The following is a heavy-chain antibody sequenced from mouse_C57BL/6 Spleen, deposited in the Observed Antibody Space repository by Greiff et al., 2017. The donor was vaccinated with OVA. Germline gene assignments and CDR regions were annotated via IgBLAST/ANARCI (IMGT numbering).Heavy chain of an antibody. CDR2: IDPENGDT. V-gene: IGHV14-4*01. CDR3: TTRYYAMDY. CDR1: GFNIKDDY. J-gene: IGHJ4*01. Sequence: VQLQQSGAELVRPGASVKLSCTASGFNIKDDYMHWVKQRPEQGLEWIGWIDPENGDTEYASKFQGKATITAVTSSNTAYLQLSSLTSEDTAVYYCTTRYYAMDYWGQGTSVTVSS.